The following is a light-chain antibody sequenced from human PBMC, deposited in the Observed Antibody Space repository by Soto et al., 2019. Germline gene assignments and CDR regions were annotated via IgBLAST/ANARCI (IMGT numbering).Light chain of an antibody. V-gene: IGKV3-15*01. CDR2: GAS. CDR3: QQYNSWPRT. J-gene: IGKJ1*01. Sequence: IVLTQSPGTLSLAPGERATLSCRASQSVSSSYLAWYQQKPGQAPRLLIYGASSRATGLPARFSGSGSGTEFTLTISSLQSEDFAVYYCQQYNSWPRTFGQGTRVEIK. CDR1: QSVSSSY.